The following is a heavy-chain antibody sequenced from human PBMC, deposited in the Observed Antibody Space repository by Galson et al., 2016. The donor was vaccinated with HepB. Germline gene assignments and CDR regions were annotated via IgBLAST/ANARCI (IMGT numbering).Heavy chain of an antibody. J-gene: IGHJ6*02. CDR2: ISGSAGST. CDR3: AKGGLRWYHNFNC. V-gene: IGHV3-23*01. D-gene: IGHD4-23*01. Sequence: SLSLSCAASGFTSSTYAISRVRQAPRKWLEWVSVISGSAGSTYYADTVKSRFTTSRDNSKNLLYMQANSLRAEDTAVYYCAKGGLRWYHNFNCWGQGTTVTVSS. CDR1: GFTSSTYA.